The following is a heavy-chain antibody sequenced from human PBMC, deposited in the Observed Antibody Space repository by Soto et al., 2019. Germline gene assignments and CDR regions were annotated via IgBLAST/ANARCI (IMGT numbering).Heavy chain of an antibody. D-gene: IGHD6-13*01. CDR3: ARHVLRQQLVSQVFDY. Sequence: SETLSLTCTVSGGSISSSSYYWGWIRQPPGKGLEWIGSIYYSGSTYYNPSLKSRVTISVDTSKNQFSLKLSSVTAADTAVYYCARHVLRQQLVSQVFDYWGQGTLVTVSS. J-gene: IGHJ4*02. V-gene: IGHV4-39*01. CDR2: IYYSGST. CDR1: GGSISSSSYY.